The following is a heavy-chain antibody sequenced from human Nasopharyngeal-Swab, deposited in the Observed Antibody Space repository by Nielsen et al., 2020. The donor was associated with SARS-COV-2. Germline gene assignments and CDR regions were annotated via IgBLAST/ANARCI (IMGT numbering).Heavy chain of an antibody. CDR3: ARDAPAHYGAFY. Sequence: GGSLRLSCLASGFTFSTYGMHWVRQAPGKGLEWVAVIWPDGSEKYYADSVKGRFSISRDSSKHTLYLQMDSLRGEDTAVYYCARDAPAHYGAFYWGRGTLVTVSS. CDR1: GFTFSTYG. V-gene: IGHV3-33*01. J-gene: IGHJ4*02. CDR2: IWPDGSEK. D-gene: IGHD4-17*01.